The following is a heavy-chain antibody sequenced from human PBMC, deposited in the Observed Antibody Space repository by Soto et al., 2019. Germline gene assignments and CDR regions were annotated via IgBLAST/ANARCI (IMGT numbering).Heavy chain of an antibody. Sequence: QVHLVQSGAEVKKPGASVMVSCKAFGYTFIDYYIHWIRQAPGQGLEWLGWSNPDSGGTISAQKFQGRVTLTRDTSINTGYMEVSRLTSDDTAVYYCARANSRRSGSAKVQFDLWGQGTLITVSS. CDR1: GYTFIDYY. D-gene: IGHD3-10*01. V-gene: IGHV1-2*02. CDR2: SNPDSGGT. J-gene: IGHJ5*02. CDR3: ARANSRRSGSAKVQFDL.